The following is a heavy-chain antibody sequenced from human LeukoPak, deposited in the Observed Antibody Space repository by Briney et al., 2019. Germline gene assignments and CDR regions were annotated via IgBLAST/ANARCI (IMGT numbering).Heavy chain of an antibody. CDR1: GFTFSGFG. CDR3: ARGARRGDDYGGFFDY. Sequence: PGGSLRLSCAASGFTFSGFGMHWVRQAPGKGLEWVAVISYDGSHQDYADSVKGRFTISRDNSKNTLYLHMNSLRAEDTAVYYCARGARRGDDYGGFFDYWGQGTLVTVSS. CDR2: ISYDGSHQ. D-gene: IGHD4-23*01. J-gene: IGHJ4*02. V-gene: IGHV3-30*19.